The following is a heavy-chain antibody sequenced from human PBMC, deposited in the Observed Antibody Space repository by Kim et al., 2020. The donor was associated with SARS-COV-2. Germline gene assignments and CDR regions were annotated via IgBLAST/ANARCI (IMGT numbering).Heavy chain of an antibody. CDR2: INPNSGDT. D-gene: IGHD5-12*01. CDR3: ARDLGYSAGFYYKYGLDV. CDR1: GNTFIGYY. V-gene: IGHV1-2*02. Sequence: ASVKVSCKPSGNTFIGYYMHWVRQAPGQGLEWMGWINPNSGDTDYAEKFRGRVVMTRDTSIGTVYMELSGLRSDDTAIYYCARDLGYSAGFYYKYGLDVWGQGTTVTVSS. J-gene: IGHJ6*02.